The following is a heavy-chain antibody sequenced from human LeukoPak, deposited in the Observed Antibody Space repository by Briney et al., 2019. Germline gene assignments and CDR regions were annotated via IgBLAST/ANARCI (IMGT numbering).Heavy chain of an antibody. Sequence: PSETLSLTCTVSGGSISSYYWSWIRQPPGKGLEWIGYIYYSGSTNYNPSLKSRVTISVDTSKNQFSLKLSSVTAADTAVYYRASYSSSWYGGYFDYWGQGTLVTVSS. J-gene: IGHJ4*02. CDR2: IYYSGST. CDR3: ASYSSSWYGGYFDY. CDR1: GGSISSYY. V-gene: IGHV4-59*01. D-gene: IGHD6-13*01.